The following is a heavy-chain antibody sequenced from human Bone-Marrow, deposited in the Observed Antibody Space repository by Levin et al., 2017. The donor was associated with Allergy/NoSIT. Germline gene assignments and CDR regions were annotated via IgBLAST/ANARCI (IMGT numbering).Heavy chain of an antibody. CDR2: ISSRGTTM. J-gene: IGHJ6*02. Sequence: GESLKISCAASGFTLSDYYMSWIRQAPGKGLEWVSYISSRGTTMYLADSVKGRFTISRDNAKNSLSLQMNSPRADDTAVYYCARDMNKAHYNYGLDVWGQGTTVTVSS. D-gene: IGHD1/OR15-1a*01. CDR3: ARDMNKAHYNYGLDV. V-gene: IGHV3-11*01. CDR1: GFTLSDYY.